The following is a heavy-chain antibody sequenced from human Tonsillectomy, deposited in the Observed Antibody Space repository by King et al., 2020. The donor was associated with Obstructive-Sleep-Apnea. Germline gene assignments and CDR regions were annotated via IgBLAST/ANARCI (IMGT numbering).Heavy chain of an antibody. D-gene: IGHD6-19*01. Sequence: VQLVESGGGLVKPGGSLRLSCAASGFTFSSYTMNWVRQAPGKGLEWVSSISASSSYKFYADSVKGRFTISRDNAKNSVYLQMNSLRAEDTAVYYCARDEGGCSCWCEYTKTSYGMDVWGQGTTVTVSS. CDR2: ISASSSYK. J-gene: IGHJ6*02. CDR3: ARDEGGCSCWCEYTKTSYGMDV. CDR1: GFTFSSYT. V-gene: IGHV3-21*01.